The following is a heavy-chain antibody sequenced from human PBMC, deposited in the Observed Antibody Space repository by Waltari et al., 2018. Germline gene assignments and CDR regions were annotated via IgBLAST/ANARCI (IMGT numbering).Heavy chain of an antibody. CDR1: GGTFSSYA. J-gene: IGHJ3*02. Sequence: QVQLVQSGAEVKKPGSSVKVSCKASGGTFSSYAISWVRQAPGQGLEWRGGISPILGIANYAQKFQGRVTITAEKSTSTAYMELSSLRSEDTAVYYCARELGRPSAFDIWGQGTMVTVSS. V-gene: IGHV1-69*10. CDR2: ISPILGIA. D-gene: IGHD6-6*01. CDR3: ARELGRPSAFDI.